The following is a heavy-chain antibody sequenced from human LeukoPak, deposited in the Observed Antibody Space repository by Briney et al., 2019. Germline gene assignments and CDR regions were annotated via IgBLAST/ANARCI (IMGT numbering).Heavy chain of an antibody. CDR3: AKVQSDIVGAMFFAFDV. D-gene: IGHD1-26*01. CDR2: VIGSGSEM. J-gene: IGHJ3*01. V-gene: IGHV3-21*06. Sequence: GGSLRLSCGVSGFTFNSYSMNWVRQAPGKGLEWVASVIGSGSEMFYADSLKGRFTISRDNSENSLYLQMNSLRVEDTAVYYCAKVQSDIVGAMFFAFDVWGQGTMVSVSS. CDR1: GFTFNSYS.